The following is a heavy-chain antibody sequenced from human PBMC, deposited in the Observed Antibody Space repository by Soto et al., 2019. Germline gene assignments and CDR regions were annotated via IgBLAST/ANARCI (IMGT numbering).Heavy chain of an antibody. D-gene: IGHD2-8*01. J-gene: IGHJ5*02. CDR1: VGSISSASYY. CDR2: FFYSGRT. V-gene: IGHV4-39*01. CDR3: ATHPCTRARCSSVLCYDP. Sequence: LETRSLAYSVSVGSISSASYYWGWIRQPPGDGVEGIVSFFYSGRTFYNPSLESRVTISIDTSKNQVSLRLTSVTAADTAVYLGATHPCTRARCSSVLCYDPWGHGTLVTDS.